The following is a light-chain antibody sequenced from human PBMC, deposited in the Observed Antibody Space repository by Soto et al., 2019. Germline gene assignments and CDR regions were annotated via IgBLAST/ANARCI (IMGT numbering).Light chain of an antibody. CDR1: SSNIGSNT. V-gene: IGLV1-44*01. CDR3: AAWDDSLNAQ. CDR2: SNN. J-gene: IGLJ3*02. Sequence: QSVLTQPPSASGTPGQRVTISCSGSSSNIGSNTVNWYQQLPGTAPKLLIYSNNQRPSGVPDRFSGSKSGTSASLAISGLQSEDGADYYCAAWDDSLNAQFGGGTKLTVL.